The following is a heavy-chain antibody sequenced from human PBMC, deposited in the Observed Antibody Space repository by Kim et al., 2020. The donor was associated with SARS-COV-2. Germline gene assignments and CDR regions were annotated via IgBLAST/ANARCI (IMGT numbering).Heavy chain of an antibody. Sequence: ASVKVSCKAYGYTFTSYAMNWVRQAPGQGLEWMGWINTNTGNPTYAQGFTGRFVFSLDTSVSTAYLQISSLKAEDTAVYYCARGRPLQQWLVYYYYYYGMDVWGQGTTVTVSS. D-gene: IGHD6-19*01. J-gene: IGHJ6*02. V-gene: IGHV7-4-1*02. CDR1: GYTFTSYA. CDR2: INTNTGNP. CDR3: ARGRPLQQWLVYYYYYYGMDV.